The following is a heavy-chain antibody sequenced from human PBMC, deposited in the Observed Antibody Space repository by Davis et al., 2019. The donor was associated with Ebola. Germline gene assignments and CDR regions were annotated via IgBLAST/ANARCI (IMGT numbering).Heavy chain of an antibody. CDR2: INHSGST. Sequence: MPSETLSLTCTVSGGSISSYYWSWIRQPPGKGLEWIGEINHSGSTNYNPSLKSRVTISVDTSKNQFSLKLSSVTAADTAVYYCARVVGSYYYGMDVWGQGTTVTVSS. CDR1: GGSISSYY. CDR3: ARVVGSYYYGMDV. V-gene: IGHV4-34*01. J-gene: IGHJ6*02. D-gene: IGHD1-26*01.